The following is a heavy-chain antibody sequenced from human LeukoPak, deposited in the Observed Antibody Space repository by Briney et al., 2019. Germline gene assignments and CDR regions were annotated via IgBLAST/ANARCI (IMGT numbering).Heavy chain of an antibody. J-gene: IGHJ4*02. CDR1: GFTFSFYA. D-gene: IGHD2-21*01. CDR2: ISGTGSST. Sequence: GGSLRLSCAASGFTFSFYAMTCVRQAPGKGLEWVSAISGTGSSTYYADSVKGRFTISRDNSKNTLYLQMNSLRAEDTAVYYCAKDLVGGDWGQGTLATVSS. V-gene: IGHV3-23*01. CDR3: AKDLVGGD.